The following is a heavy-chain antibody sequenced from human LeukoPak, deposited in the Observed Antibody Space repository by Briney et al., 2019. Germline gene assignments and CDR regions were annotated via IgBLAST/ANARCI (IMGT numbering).Heavy chain of an antibody. J-gene: IGHJ4*02. Sequence: PGGSLRLSCAASGFTFCSYSMNWGRQAPGKGLEWGSYISSSSSTIYYADSVKGRFTISRDNAKNSLYLQMNSLRAEDTAVYYCARAHRGPSSSVGYWGQGTLVTVSS. V-gene: IGHV3-48*01. CDR2: ISSSSSTI. CDR3: ARAHRGPSSSVGY. CDR1: GFTFCSYS. D-gene: IGHD6-6*01.